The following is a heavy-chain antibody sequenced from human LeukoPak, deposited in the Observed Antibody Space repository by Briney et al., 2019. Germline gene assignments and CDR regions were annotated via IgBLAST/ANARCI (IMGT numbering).Heavy chain of an antibody. CDR1: GFTFSSYW. J-gene: IGHJ5*02. CDR3: AKDPSIFGVAIPQNWFDP. V-gene: IGHV3-74*01. CDR2: IKTDGSST. D-gene: IGHD3-3*01. Sequence: GGSLRLSCAASGFTFSSYWMHWVRQAPGKGLVWVSRIKTDGSSTNYADSVKGRFTISRDNSKNTPYLQMSSLRAEDTAVYYCAKDPSIFGVAIPQNWFDPWGQGTLVTVSS.